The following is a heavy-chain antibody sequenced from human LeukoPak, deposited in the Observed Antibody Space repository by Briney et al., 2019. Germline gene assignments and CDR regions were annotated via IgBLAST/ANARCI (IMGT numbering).Heavy chain of an antibody. J-gene: IGHJ5*02. CDR3: ARDHLANLASRLFDP. Sequence: SETLSLTCTVSSGSISTSNYYWGWVRQPPGKGLEWIGSIHHSGRTYYNPSLKSRVTISVDTSKNQFSLKLSSVTAADTAVYYCARDHLANLASRLFDPWGQGTLVTVSS. CDR2: IHHSGRT. D-gene: IGHD3-3*01. V-gene: IGHV4-39*07. CDR1: SGSISTSNYY.